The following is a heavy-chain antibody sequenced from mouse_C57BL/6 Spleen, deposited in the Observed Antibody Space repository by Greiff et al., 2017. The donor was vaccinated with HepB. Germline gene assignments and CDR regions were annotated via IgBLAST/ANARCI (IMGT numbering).Heavy chain of an antibody. CDR2: INPNNGGT. Sequence: EVQRVESGPELVKPGASVKMSCKASGYTFTDYNMHWVKQSHGKSLEWIGYINPNNGGTSYNQKFKGKATLTVNKSSSTAYMELRSLTSEDSAVYYCGALQGRDPFAYWGQGTLVTVSA. CDR3: GALQGRDPFAY. J-gene: IGHJ3*01. CDR1: GYTFTDYN. V-gene: IGHV1-22*01.